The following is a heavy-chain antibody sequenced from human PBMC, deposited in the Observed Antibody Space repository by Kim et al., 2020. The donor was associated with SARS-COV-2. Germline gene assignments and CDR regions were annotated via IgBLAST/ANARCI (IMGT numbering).Heavy chain of an antibody. CDR1: GGSFSGYS. D-gene: IGHD6-13*01. CDR3: ARGYSR. Sequence: SETLSLTCAVYGGSFSGYSWSWIRQPPGKGLEWIGEINQSGSTNYNSSLKSRVTISVDTSKNQFSLKLSSVIAADTGGYYCARGYSRWGQGTLVTVSS. V-gene: IGHV4-34*01. CDR2: INQSGST. J-gene: IGHJ4*02.